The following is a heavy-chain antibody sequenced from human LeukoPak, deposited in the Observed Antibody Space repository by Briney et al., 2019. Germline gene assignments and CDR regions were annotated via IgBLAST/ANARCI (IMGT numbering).Heavy chain of an antibody. D-gene: IGHD6-13*01. J-gene: IGHJ4*02. CDR3: ARDIPRSIAAAGSADDY. V-gene: IGHV3-21*01. CDR2: ISSSSSYI. Sequence: GGSLRLSCAASGFTFSSYSMNWVRQAPGKGLEWVSSISSSSSYIYYADSVKGRFTISRDNAKNSLYLQMNSLRAEDTAVYYCARDIPRSIAAAGSADDYWGQGTLVTVSS. CDR1: GFTFSSYS.